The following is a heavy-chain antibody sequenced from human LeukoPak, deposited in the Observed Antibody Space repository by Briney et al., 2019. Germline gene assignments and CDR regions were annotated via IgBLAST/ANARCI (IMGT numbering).Heavy chain of an antibody. CDR2: ISGSGGST. V-gene: IGHV3-23*01. CDR3: AKQEHRDYGDPRGMVVDY. J-gene: IGHJ4*02. CDR1: GFTFSSYA. D-gene: IGHD4-17*01. Sequence: GGSLRLSCAASGFTFSSYAMSWVRQAPGKGLEWVSAISGSGGSTYYADSVKGRFTISRDNSKNTLYLQMNSLRAEDTAVYYCAKQEHRDYGDPRGMVVDYWGQGTLVTVSS.